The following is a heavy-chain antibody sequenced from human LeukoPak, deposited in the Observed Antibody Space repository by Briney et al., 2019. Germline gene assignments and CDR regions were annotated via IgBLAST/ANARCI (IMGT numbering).Heavy chain of an antibody. D-gene: IGHD3-22*01. V-gene: IGHV1-69*04. CDR3: ARESNYDSSVGAFDY. J-gene: IGHJ4*02. CDR2: IIPILGIA. Sequence: SVKVSCKASGGTFSSYAISWVRQAPGQGLEWMGRIIPILGIANYAQKFQGRVTIIADKSTSTAYMELSSLRSEDTAVYYCARESNYDSSVGAFDYWGQGTLVTVSS. CDR1: GGTFSSYA.